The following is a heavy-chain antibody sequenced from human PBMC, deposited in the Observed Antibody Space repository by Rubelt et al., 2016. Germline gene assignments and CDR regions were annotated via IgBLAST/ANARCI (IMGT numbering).Heavy chain of an antibody. CDR1: GDSITSSSYY. D-gene: IGHD6-19*01. CDR2: IYYSGRT. V-gene: IGHV4-39*01. Sequence: QLQLQESGPGLVKPSETLSLTCTVSGDSITSSSYYWGWIRQPPGKGLEWIGNIYYSGRTYYNQPLKSRATLSVDTAKNQFSLKLGPVTAADTAVYYCARRPRGWNFDYWGQGTLVTVSS. CDR3: ARRPRGWNFDY. J-gene: IGHJ4*02.